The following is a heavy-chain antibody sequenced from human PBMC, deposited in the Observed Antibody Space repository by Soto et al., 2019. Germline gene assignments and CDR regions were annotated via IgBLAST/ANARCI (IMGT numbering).Heavy chain of an antibody. V-gene: IGHV3-30*18. J-gene: IGHJ4*02. Sequence: QVQLVESGGGVVQPGRSLRLSCAASGFTFSSYGMHWVRQAPGKGLEWVAVISYDGSNKYYADSVKGRFTISRDNSKNTLYLQMNSLRAEDTAVYYCAKDQGGWWWRINWGFDYWGQGTLVTVSS. CDR2: ISYDGSNK. CDR1: GFTFSSYG. CDR3: AKDQGGWWWRINWGFDY. D-gene: IGHD7-27*01.